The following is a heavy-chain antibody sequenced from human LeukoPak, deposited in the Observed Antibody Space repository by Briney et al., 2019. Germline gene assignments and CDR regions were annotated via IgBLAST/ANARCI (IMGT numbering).Heavy chain of an antibody. V-gene: IGHV3-49*04. J-gene: IGHJ4*02. CDR3: TRLRGGYFDS. CDR2: IRSNVFGGTT. CDR1: GFQFVDYA. Sequence: GSLRLSCTTPGFQFVDYAMSWVRQVPGKGLEWVGLIRSNVFGGTTEYAAPVKGRFSFSRDDSKNIVYLQMNSLKSEDTALYYCTRLRGGYFDSWGQGTRVTVSS. D-gene: IGHD3-16*01.